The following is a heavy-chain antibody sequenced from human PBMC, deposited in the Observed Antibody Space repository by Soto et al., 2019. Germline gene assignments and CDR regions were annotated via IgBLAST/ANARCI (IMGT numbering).Heavy chain of an antibody. V-gene: IGHV1-3*01. Sequence: QVQLVQSGAEVKKPGASVKVSCKASGYTFTSYAMHWVRQAPGQRLEWMGWINAGNGNTKYSQKFQGRVTITRDTSASTAYMELSSLRSEDTAVYYCARVRRDYAVDWYFDLWGRGTLVTVSS. CDR2: INAGNGNT. CDR3: ARVRRDYAVDWYFDL. CDR1: GYTFTSYA. D-gene: IGHD4-17*01. J-gene: IGHJ2*01.